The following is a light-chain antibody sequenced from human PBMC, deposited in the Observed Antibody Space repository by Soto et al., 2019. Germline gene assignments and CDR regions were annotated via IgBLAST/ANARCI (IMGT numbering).Light chain of an antibody. Sequence: EIVLTQSPGTLSLSPGERATLSCRASQSVSSSYLAWYQQKPVQAPRLLIYGASSRATGIPARFSGSGSGTDFTLTISRLEPEDFAVYYCQQYGSSPRTFGQGTKVDIK. J-gene: IGKJ1*01. V-gene: IGKV3-20*01. CDR2: GAS. CDR1: QSVSSSY. CDR3: QQYGSSPRT.